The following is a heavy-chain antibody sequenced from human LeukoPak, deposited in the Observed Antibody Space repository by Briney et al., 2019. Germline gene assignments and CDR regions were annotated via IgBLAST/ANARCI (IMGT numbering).Heavy chain of an antibody. CDR3: ASGIQGAGNNY. V-gene: IGHV4-59*12. J-gene: IGHJ4*02. CDR1: GGSISTYY. Sequence: PSETLSLTCTVSGGSISTYYWSWIRQSPGKGLEWIGYIHYSGSTNYSPSLKSRVTMSLGTSKNHFSLNLNSVTAADTAVYYCASGIQGAGNNYWGQGTLVTVSS. D-gene: IGHD6-19*01. CDR2: IHYSGST.